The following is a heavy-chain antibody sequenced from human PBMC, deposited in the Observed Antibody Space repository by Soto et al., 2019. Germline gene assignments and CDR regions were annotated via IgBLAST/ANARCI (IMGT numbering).Heavy chain of an antibody. Sequence: SETLSLTCTVSGASISRYYWSWIRQSPGKGLEWIGYLYNTGSTIYNPSLKSRVTISVDRSKNQFSLRLSSVTAADTAVYYCASDRLSTIVGPPDAFDIWGQGTMVTVSS. CDR3: ASDRLSTIVGPPDAFDI. CDR1: GASISRYY. J-gene: IGHJ3*02. V-gene: IGHV4-59*08. D-gene: IGHD3-22*01. CDR2: LYNTGST.